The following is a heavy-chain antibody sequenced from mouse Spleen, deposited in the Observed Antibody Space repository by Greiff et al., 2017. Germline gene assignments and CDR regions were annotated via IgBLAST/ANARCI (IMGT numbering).Heavy chain of an antibody. CDR3: ARSPYSYYYAMDY. Sequence: QVQLQQSGPELVRPGASVKISCKASGYAFSSSWLNWVKQRPGKGLEWIGRIYPGDGDTNYNGKFKGKATLTADKSSSTAYMQLSSLTSEDSAVYFCARSPYSYYYAMDYWGQGTSVTVSS. CDR1: GYAFSSSW. J-gene: IGHJ4*01. CDR2: IYPGDGDT. D-gene: IGHD2-12*01. V-gene: IGHV1-82*01.